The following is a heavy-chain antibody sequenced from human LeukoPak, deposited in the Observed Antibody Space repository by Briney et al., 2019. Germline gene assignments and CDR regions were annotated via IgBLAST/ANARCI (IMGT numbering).Heavy chain of an antibody. CDR3: AREGGSGSYYNYQDY. D-gene: IGHD3-10*01. CDR1: GFTFSSYS. CDR2: ISSSSSYI. J-gene: IGHJ4*02. V-gene: IGHV3-21*01. Sequence: GGSLRLSCAASGFTFSSYSMNWVRQAPGKGLEWVSSISSSSSYIYYADSVKGRFTISRDNAKNSLYLQMNSLRAEDTAVYYCAREGGSGSYYNYQDYWGQGTLVTVSS.